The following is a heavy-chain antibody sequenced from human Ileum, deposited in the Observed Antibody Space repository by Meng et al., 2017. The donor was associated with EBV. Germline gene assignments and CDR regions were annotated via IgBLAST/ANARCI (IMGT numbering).Heavy chain of an antibody. CDR2: IYWDDDK. J-gene: IGHJ4*02. V-gene: IGHV2-5*02. CDR1: RFSPSTSGVS. Sequence: QITLKAPGPTLAKPTQPLTLTCTFSRFSPSTSGVSVGWIRQPPGKALEWLALIYWDDDKRYSPSLKSRLTITKDTSKNQVVLTMTNMDPVDTATYYCAHSDPLEMATCFDYWGQGTLVTVSS. D-gene: IGHD5-24*01. CDR3: AHSDPLEMATCFDY.